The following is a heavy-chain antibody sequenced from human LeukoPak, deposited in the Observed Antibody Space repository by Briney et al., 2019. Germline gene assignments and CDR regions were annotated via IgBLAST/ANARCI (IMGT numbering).Heavy chain of an antibody. J-gene: IGHJ5*02. V-gene: IGHV4-39*07. D-gene: IGHD1-14*01. CDR3: GTGTEPHNWFDP. CDR1: GGSISSSSYY. Sequence: PSETLSLTRTVSGGSISSSSYYWSWIRQPPGKGLEWIGEINHSGSTNYNPSLKSRVTISVDTSKNQFSLKLSSVTAADTAVYYCGTGTEPHNWFDPWGQGTLVTVSS. CDR2: INHSGST.